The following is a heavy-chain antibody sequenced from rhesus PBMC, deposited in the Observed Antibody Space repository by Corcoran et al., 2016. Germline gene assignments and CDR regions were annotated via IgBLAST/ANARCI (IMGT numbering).Heavy chain of an antibody. CDR3: ARHSYYSGWFLDS. CDR1: GGSITYSY. V-gene: IGHV4-165*02. Sequence: QVQLQESGPGLVKPSETLSLTCSVSGGSITYSYWDWIRQPPGKGLEWIGNIYGTATATVSTPPLKSRVTLSRATSKNHFALKLNSVTAADTAVYLCARHSYYSGWFLDSGGQGVLVNVSS. D-gene: IGHD6-31*01. J-gene: IGHJ1*01. CDR2: IYGTATAT.